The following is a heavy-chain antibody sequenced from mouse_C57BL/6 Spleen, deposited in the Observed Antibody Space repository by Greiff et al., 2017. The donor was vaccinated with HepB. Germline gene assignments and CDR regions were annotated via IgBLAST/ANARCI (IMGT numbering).Heavy chain of an antibody. J-gene: IGHJ4*01. CDR3: ARVYYSNFYAMDY. CDR1: GFTFSSYA. Sequence: EVHLVESGGGLVKPGGSLKLSCAASGFTFSSYAMSWVRQTPEKRLEWVATISDGGSYTYYPDNVKGRFTISRDNAKNNLYLQMSHLKSEDTAMYYCARVYYSNFYAMDYWGQGTSVTVSS. CDR2: ISDGGSYT. V-gene: IGHV5-4*01. D-gene: IGHD2-5*01.